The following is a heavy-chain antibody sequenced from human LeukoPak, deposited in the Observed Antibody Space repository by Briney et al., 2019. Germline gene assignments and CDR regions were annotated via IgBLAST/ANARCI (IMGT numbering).Heavy chain of an antibody. CDR3: ARGIYDSSGYYSGWFDP. D-gene: IGHD3-22*01. V-gene: IGHV1-46*01. CDR2: INPSGGST. J-gene: IGHJ5*02. CDR1: GYTFTSYY. Sequence: ASVKVSCKASGYTFTSYYMHWVRQAPGQGLEWMGIINPSGGSTSYAQKFQGRVTMTRDMSTSTVYMELSSLRSEDTAVYYCARGIYDSSGYYSGWFDPWGQGTLVTVSS.